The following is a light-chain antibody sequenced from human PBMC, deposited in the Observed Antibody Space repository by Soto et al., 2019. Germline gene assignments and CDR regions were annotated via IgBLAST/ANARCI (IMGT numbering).Light chain of an antibody. Sequence: DIQMTQSPSSLSASVGDRVTITCRASQFINKYLSWYQQKPGKVPKLLINAASTLQSGVPSRFNGSRSGTDFSLTIINLQPEDFATYYCQQTYSSPWTFGQGTKVEI. V-gene: IGKV1-39*01. CDR1: QFINKY. CDR2: AAS. J-gene: IGKJ1*01. CDR3: QQTYSSPWT.